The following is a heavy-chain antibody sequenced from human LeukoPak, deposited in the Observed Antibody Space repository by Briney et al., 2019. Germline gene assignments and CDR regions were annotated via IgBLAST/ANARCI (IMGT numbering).Heavy chain of an antibody. CDR1: GFTLSSYA. Sequence: PGGSLRLSCAASGFTLSSYAMHWVRQAPGKGLEYVSAITCNGGSTYYANSVKGRFTISRDNSKNTLYLQMGSLRAEDMAVYYCAREDRNCFSNSWYYFHRDDWGKGTTVTVSS. J-gene: IGHJ6*03. V-gene: IGHV3-64*01. D-gene: IGHD2-2*01. CDR2: ITCNGGST. CDR3: AREDRNCFSNSWYYFHRDD.